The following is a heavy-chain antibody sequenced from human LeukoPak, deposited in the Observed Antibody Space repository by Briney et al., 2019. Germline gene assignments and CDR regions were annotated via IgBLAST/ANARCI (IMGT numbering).Heavy chain of an antibody. D-gene: IGHD4-17*01. CDR3: ARDSTGLDAFDI. CDR2: IYYSGST. V-gene: IGHV4-31*03. CDR1: GGSISSGGHY. J-gene: IGHJ3*02. Sequence: PSQTLSLTCTVSGGSISSGGHYWSWIRQHPGKGLEWIGYIYYSGSTYYNPSLKGRVTISVDTSKNQFSLKLSSVTAADTAVYYCARDSTGLDAFDIWGQGTMVTVSS.